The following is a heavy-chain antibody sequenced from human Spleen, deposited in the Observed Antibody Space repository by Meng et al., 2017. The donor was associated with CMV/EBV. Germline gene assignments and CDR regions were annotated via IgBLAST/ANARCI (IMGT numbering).Heavy chain of an antibody. CDR2: INHSGST. V-gene: IGHV4-34*01. J-gene: IGHJ6*02. D-gene: IGHD2-2*01. Sequence: SETLSLTCAVYGGSFSGYYWSWIRQPPGKGLEWIGEINHSGSTNYNPSLKSRVTISVDTSKNQFSLKLSSVTAADTAVYYCARGRVSASRGYCGSTSCYSPRDYYGMDVWGQGTTVTVSS. CDR1: GGSFSGYY. CDR3: ARGRVSASRGYCGSTSCYSPRDYYGMDV.